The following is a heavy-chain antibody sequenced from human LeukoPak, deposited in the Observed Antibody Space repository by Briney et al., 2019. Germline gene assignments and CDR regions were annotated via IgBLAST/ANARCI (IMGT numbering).Heavy chain of an antibody. J-gene: IGHJ4*02. Sequence: GASVKVSCKASGYTFTGYYMHWVRQAPGQGLEWMGRINPNSGGTNYAQKFQGRVTMTRGTSISTAYMELSRLRSDDTAVYYCARPAYGSGSYSDYWGQGTLVTVSS. CDR3: ARPAYGSGSYSDY. D-gene: IGHD3-10*01. V-gene: IGHV1-2*06. CDR2: INPNSGGT. CDR1: GYTFTGYY.